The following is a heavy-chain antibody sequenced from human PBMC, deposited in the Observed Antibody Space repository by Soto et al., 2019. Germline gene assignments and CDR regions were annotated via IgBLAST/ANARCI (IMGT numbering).Heavy chain of an antibody. CDR3: ARASGNYDSSGEFDY. CDR2: INPSGGST. V-gene: IGHV1-46*03. J-gene: IGHJ4*02. D-gene: IGHD3-22*01. CDR1: GYTFTSYY. Sequence: ASVKVSCKASGYTFTSYYMYWVRQAPGQGLEWMGIINPSGGSTSYAQKFQGRVTMTRDTSTSTVYMELSSLRSEDTAVYYCARASGNYDSSGEFDYWGQGTLVTVSS.